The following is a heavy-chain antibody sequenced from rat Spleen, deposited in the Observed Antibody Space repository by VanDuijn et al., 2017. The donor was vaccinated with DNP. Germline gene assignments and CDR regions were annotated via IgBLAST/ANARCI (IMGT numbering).Heavy chain of an antibody. CDR3: TTFEGRNA. D-gene: IGHD1-11*01. J-gene: IGHJ4*01. Sequence: EVQLVESGGGLVQSGRSLKVSCAASGFTFSDYNMAWVRQAPKKGLEWVATITYDGSRTYYRDSVKGRFTISRDNAKSTLYLQMDILRSEDTATYYCTTFEGRNAWGQGTSVTVSS. CDR2: ITYDGSRT. V-gene: IGHV5S10*01. CDR1: GFTFSDYN.